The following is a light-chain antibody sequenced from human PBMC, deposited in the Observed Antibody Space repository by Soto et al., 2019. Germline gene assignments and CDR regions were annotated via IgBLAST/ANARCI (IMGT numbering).Light chain of an antibody. V-gene: IGKV3-15*01. CDR2: GAS. Sequence: DIFMTQSHSSLSFSPVAIAILSCRASQSISDTLAWYQQKPGQAPRLLIHGASTRAPGFPARFSGSGSGTDFTLTISSLQSEDFAVYYCQQYDNWPWTFGQGTKVDIK. J-gene: IGKJ1*01. CDR3: QQYDNWPWT. CDR1: QSISDT.